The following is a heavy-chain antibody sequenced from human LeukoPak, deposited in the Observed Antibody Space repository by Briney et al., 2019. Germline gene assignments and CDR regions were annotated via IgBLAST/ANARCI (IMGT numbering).Heavy chain of an antibody. CDR2: MDPKSGNT. Sequence: ASVSVSYTPARYTFATYDINWVRQATGQRLEWRGWMDPKSGNTGYAQKFQARVTITRNTSISTAYMELSSLRSEDTAVYYCAGLYQWGGHWFDPWGQGILVTVSS. V-gene: IGHV1-8*03. J-gene: IGHJ5*02. CDR3: AGLYQWGGHWFDP. D-gene: IGHD6-19*01. CDR1: RYTFATYD.